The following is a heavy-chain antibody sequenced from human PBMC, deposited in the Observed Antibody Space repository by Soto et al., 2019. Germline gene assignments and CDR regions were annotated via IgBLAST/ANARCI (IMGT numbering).Heavy chain of an antibody. J-gene: IGHJ6*02. D-gene: IGHD6-13*01. V-gene: IGHV6-1*01. CDR3: ARGATYSGIAAAGDYYYGMDV. CDR2: TYYRSKWYN. CDR1: GDSVSGSSAS. Sequence: SQTLSLTCAISGDSVSGSSASWNWIRQSPSRGLEWLGRTYYRSKWYNDYAVSVKSRITINPDTSKNQFSLQLNSVTPEDTAVYYCARGATYSGIAAAGDYYYGMDVWGQGTTVTAP.